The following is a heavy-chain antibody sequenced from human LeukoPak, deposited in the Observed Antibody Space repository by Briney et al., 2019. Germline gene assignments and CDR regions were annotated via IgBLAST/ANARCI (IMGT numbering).Heavy chain of an antibody. CDR3: ARAQLPLSYYYYGMDV. CDR2: ISYDGSNK. D-gene: IGHD2-2*01. Sequence: GGSLRLSCAASGFTFSSYAMHWVRQAPGKGLEWVAVISYDGSNKYYADSVKGRFTISRDNSKNTLYLQMNSLRAEDTAVYYCARAQLPLSYYYYGMDVWGQGTTVTVSS. V-gene: IGHV3-30-3*01. J-gene: IGHJ6*02. CDR1: GFTFSSYA.